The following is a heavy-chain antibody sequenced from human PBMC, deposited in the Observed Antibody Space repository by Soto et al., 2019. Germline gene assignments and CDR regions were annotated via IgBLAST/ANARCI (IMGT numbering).Heavy chain of an antibody. CDR2: INWIGGST. J-gene: IGHJ4*02. CDR1: GFIFGAHA. Sequence: GGSLRLSCAASGFIFGAHAMSWVRQAPGKGLEWVSAINWIGGSTNYADSMKGRFTISRDNAKNSLYLQISSLRAEDTALYYCARHGGTPDLYFDYWGQGTPVTVSS. V-gene: IGHV3-20*04. D-gene: IGHD3-16*01. CDR3: ARHGGTPDLYFDY.